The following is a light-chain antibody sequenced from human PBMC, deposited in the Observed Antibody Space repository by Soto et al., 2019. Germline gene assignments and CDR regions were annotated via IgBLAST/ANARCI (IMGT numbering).Light chain of an antibody. CDR3: QQFYSYPFT. V-gene: IGKV1-9*01. Sequence: LTQSPGTLSLSPGERATLSCKASQGISNHFAWYQQKPGNAPRLLIYYASTLQSGVPSRFSGSGSGTEFTLTISSLQPEDFATYYCQQFYSYPFTFGPGTKVDV. CDR2: YAS. CDR1: QGISNH. J-gene: IGKJ3*01.